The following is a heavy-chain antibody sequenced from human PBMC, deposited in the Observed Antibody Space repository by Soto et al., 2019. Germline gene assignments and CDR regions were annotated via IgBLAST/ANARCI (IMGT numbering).Heavy chain of an antibody. Sequence: PGGSLRLSCAASGFTFSSYSMNWVRQAPGKGLEWVSYISSSSSTIYYADSVKGRFTLSRDNSRNTLYLQMNSLRVEDTALYFCAKGKDYFDSSGYSYFDSWGQGTLVTVSS. V-gene: IGHV3-48*01. CDR2: ISSSSSTI. CDR3: AKGKDYFDSSGYSYFDS. CDR1: GFTFSSYS. D-gene: IGHD3-22*01. J-gene: IGHJ4*02.